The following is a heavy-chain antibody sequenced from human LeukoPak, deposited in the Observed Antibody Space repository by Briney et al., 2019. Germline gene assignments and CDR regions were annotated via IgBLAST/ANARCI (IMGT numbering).Heavy chain of an antibody. V-gene: IGHV4-59*08. CDR2: IYYSGST. Sequence: PSETLSLTCTVSGGSISSYYWSWIRQPPGKGLEWIGYIYYSGSTNYNPSLKSRVTISVDTSKNQFSLKLSSVTAADTAVYYCARSGELPAFDIWGQGTMVTVSS. CDR3: ARSGELPAFDI. CDR1: GGSISSYY. J-gene: IGHJ3*02. D-gene: IGHD1-26*01.